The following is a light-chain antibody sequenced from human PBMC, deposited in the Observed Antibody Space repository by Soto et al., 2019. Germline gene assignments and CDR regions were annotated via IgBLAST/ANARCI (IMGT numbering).Light chain of an antibody. V-gene: IGLV4-69*01. CDR2: VNSDGNH. J-gene: IGLJ2*01. CDR1: SRHSDYA. CDR3: QAGDSDIVVV. Sequence: QLVLTQSPSASASLGDSVNITCTLSSRHSDYAIVWHQQQPEKGPRYLMKVNSDGNHNKGDGIPDRFSGSSSGAERYLIISSLQSEDEDDYCCQAGDSDIVVVFGRGTKLTVL.